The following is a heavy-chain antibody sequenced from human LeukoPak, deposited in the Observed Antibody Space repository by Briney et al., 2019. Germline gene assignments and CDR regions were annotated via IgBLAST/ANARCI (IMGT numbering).Heavy chain of an antibody. CDR1: GGSISSYY. J-gene: IGHJ6*02. Sequence: SETLSLTCTVSGGSISSYYWSWIRQPPGKGLEWIGYIYYSGSTNYNPSLKSRVTISVDTSKNQFSLKLSSVTAADTAVYYCARQVRQKVRRSAYYYYGMDVWGQGTTVTVSS. V-gene: IGHV4-59*08. D-gene: IGHD3-10*01. CDR3: ARQVRQKVRRSAYYYYGMDV. CDR2: IYYSGST.